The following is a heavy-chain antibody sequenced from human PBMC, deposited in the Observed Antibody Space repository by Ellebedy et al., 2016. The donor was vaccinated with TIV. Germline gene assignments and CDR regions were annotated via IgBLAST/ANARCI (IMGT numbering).Heavy chain of an antibody. V-gene: IGHV4-59*01. J-gene: IGHJ4*02. D-gene: IGHD5-12*01. CDR1: GGSISSYY. Sequence: SETLSLXXTVSGGSISSYYWSWIRQPPGKGLEWIGYIYYSGSTNYNPSLKSRVTISVDTSKNQFSLKLSSVTAVDTAVYYCARVYSGYENFDYWGQGTLVTVSS. CDR3: ARVYSGYENFDY. CDR2: IYYSGST.